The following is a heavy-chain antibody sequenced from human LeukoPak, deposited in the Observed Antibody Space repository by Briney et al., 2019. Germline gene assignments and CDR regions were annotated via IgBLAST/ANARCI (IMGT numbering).Heavy chain of an antibody. V-gene: IGHV1-2*06. CDR3: ARVYYDSSGYFVDAFDI. CDR1: GYTFTGYY. J-gene: IGHJ3*02. CDR2: TNPNSGVT. Sequence: ASVKVSCKASGYTFTGYYMHWVRQAPGQGLEWMGRTNPNSGVTNYAQRFQGRVTMTRDTSISTAYMELSSLRSDDTAVYYCARVYYDSSGYFVDAFDIWGQGTMVTVSS. D-gene: IGHD3-22*01.